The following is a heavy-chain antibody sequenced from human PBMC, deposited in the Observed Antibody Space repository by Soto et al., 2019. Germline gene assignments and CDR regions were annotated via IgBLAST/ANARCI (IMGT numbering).Heavy chain of an antibody. CDR3: ARYIAASGTFYFDY. J-gene: IGHJ4*02. CDR1: GGSISSSNW. CDR2: IYHSGSS. Sequence: QVQLQESGPGLVKPSGTLSLTCAVSGGSISSSNWWSWVRQPPGKGLEWIGEIYHSGSSNYKPSLKSRVTISVDNFNNQFSLELSSVTVADTAVYYCARYIAASGTFYFDYWGQGTLVTVSS. V-gene: IGHV4-4*02. D-gene: IGHD6-13*01.